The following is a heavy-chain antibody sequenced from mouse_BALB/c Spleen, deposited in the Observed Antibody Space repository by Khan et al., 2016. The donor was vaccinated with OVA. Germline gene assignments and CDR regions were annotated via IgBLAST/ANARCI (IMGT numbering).Heavy chain of an antibody. Sequence: QVQLKQSGPGLVAPSQSLSITCTVSGFSLTSYGVHWVRQPPGKGLEWLGVIWAGGTTTYNTALMSRLSTTKDNSKSPVFLIMNSLQTDDTAMYYCARVEDVWGQGTTLTVSS. CDR1: GFSLTSYG. V-gene: IGHV2-9*02. CDR3: ARVEDV. CDR2: IWAGGTT. J-gene: IGHJ2*01.